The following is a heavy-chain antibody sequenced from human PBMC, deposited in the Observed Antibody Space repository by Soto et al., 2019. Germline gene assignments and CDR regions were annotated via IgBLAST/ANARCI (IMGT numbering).Heavy chain of an antibody. J-gene: IGHJ6*02. CDR3: AREVPTVTFGYYYYGMDV. D-gene: IGHD4-17*01. CDR2: INTDGSGT. CDR1: GFTFSSDW. V-gene: IGHV3-74*01. Sequence: PGGSLRLSCAASGFTFSSDWMHWVRQAPGKGLVWVSRINTDGSGTSYADSVKGRFTISRDNAKNTLYLQMNSLRAEDTAVYYCAREVPTVTFGYYYYGMDVWGQGTTVTVSS.